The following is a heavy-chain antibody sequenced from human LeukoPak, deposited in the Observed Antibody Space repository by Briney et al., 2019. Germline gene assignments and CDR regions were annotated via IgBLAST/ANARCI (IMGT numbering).Heavy chain of an antibody. J-gene: IGHJ4*02. Sequence: PSETLSLTCTVSGGSVSSGSYHWSWIPQPPGKGLEWIGYIYYSGGTNYNPSLKSRVTISVDTSKNQFSLKLSSVTAADTAVYYCASNYYGSGSLDYWGQGNLVTVSS. V-gene: IGHV4-61*01. D-gene: IGHD3-10*01. CDR2: IYYSGGT. CDR3: ASNYYGSGSLDY. CDR1: GGSVSSGSYH.